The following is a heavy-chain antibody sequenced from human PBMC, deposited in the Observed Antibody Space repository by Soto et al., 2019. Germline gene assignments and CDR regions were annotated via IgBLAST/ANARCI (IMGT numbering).Heavy chain of an antibody. V-gene: IGHV1-69*01. Sequence: QVQLVQSGAEVKKPGSSVKVSCKASGGTFSSYTMSWVLQAPGQGLEWMGGIIPIFGAAKNAQKFQDRLTAPADEPTSTAHMQLRSPRSEDSPVYYCAQDASASYLAYWGQGTLVIVPS. CDR1: GGTFSSYT. D-gene: IGHD3-10*01. CDR3: AQDASASYLAY. J-gene: IGHJ4*02. CDR2: IIPIFGAA.